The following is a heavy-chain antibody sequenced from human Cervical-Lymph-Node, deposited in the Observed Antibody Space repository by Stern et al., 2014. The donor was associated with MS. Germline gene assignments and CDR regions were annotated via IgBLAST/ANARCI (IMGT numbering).Heavy chain of an antibody. Sequence: QPVESGPEVKKPGTSVKVSCKASGFTFTSSAVQWVRQARGQRLEWIGWIVVGSGNTNYEQKFQERVTITRDMSTSTAYMELSSLRSEDTAVYYCAAKRSDYSGIWFDPWGQGTLVTVSS. CDR3: AAKRSDYSGIWFDP. J-gene: IGHJ5*02. V-gene: IGHV1-58*01. CDR2: IVVGSGNT. D-gene: IGHD4-17*01. CDR1: GFTFTSSA.